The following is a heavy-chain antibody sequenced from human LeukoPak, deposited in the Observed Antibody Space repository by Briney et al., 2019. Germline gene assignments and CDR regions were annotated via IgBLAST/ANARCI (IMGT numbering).Heavy chain of an antibody. V-gene: IGHV4-59*01. CDR1: GGSISSYY. CDR3: AREVLWSAGESGRRDGMDV. Sequence: SETLSLTCTVSGGSISSYYWTWIRQPPGKGLEWIGYMYDSGSSSYNPSLKSRVTMSIDSSKNQFSLRLSSVTAADTAVYYCAREVLWSAGESGRRDGMDVWGQGTTAIVS. D-gene: IGHD4-17*01. CDR2: MYDSGSS. J-gene: IGHJ6*02.